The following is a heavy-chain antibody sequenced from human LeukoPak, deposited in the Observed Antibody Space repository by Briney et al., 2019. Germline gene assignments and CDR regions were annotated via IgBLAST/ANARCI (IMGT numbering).Heavy chain of an antibody. V-gene: IGHV3-20*04. J-gene: IGHJ5*02. D-gene: IGHD6-13*01. CDR1: GFIFSSYG. Sequence: GGSLRLSCAASGFIFSSYGMSWVRQAPGKGLEWVSGINWNGGSTGYADSVKGRFTISRDNAKNSLYLQMNSLRAEDTALYYCARLFSSSWYNWFDPWGQGTLVTVSS. CDR3: ARLFSSSWYNWFDP. CDR2: INWNGGST.